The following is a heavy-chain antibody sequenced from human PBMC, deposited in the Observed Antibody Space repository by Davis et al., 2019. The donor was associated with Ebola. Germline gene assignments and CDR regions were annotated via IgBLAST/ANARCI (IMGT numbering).Heavy chain of an antibody. D-gene: IGHD3-16*01. CDR3: ARDNLYTTPSTGIGCAFDM. CDR2: ISTLNGDT. V-gene: IGHV1-18*01. CDR1: GYAFSDYG. Sequence: ASVKVSCKASGYAFSDYGISWLRQAPGQGPEWMAWISTLNGDTNYAQKFRGRVSVTTDTSTSTVYMELWSLGPDDTAVYYCARDNLYTTPSTGIGCAFDMWGQGTMVTVSS. J-gene: IGHJ3*02.